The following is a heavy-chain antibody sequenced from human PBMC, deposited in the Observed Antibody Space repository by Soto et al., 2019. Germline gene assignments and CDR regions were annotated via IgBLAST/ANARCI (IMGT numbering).Heavy chain of an antibody. V-gene: IGHV4-31*03. CDR1: GGSISSGGYY. CDR3: ARDPRTVAIDAFDI. Sequence: QVQLQESGPGLVKPSQTLSLTCTVSGGSISSGGYYWSWIRQHPGKGLEWIGYMYYSGSTYYNPSLHSRVTISAGTSKNQFSLKLSSVTAADTAVYYCARDPRTVAIDAFDIWGHGTMVTVSS. CDR2: MYYSGST. D-gene: IGHD4-17*01. J-gene: IGHJ3*02.